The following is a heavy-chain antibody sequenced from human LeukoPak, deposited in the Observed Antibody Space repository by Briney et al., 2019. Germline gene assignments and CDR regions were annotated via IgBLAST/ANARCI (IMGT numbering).Heavy chain of an antibody. D-gene: IGHD1-7*01. J-gene: IGHJ6*03. Sequence: PGGSLRLSCAASGLTFSSYWMSWVRQAPGKGLEWVANIKQDGSEKYYVDSVKGRFTISRDNAKNSLYLQMNSLRAEDAAVYYCARCPQVITGTLSNYYYYMDVWGKGTTVTVSS. CDR2: IKQDGSEK. CDR3: ARCPQVITGTLSNYYYYMDV. CDR1: GLTFSSYW. V-gene: IGHV3-7*01.